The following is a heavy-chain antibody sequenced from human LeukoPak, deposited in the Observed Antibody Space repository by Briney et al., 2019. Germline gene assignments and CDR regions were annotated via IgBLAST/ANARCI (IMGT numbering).Heavy chain of an antibody. CDR2: ISYSSSNI. V-gene: IGHV3-48*02. CDR3: VRDGGFDY. CDR1: GFTFSRYV. Sequence: PGGSLRLSCAASGFTFSRYVMNWVRQAPGKGLEWVSYISYSSSNIYYADSVKGRFTISRDNAKNSLYLQMSSLRDEDTAVYYCVRDGGFDYWGQGILVTVSS. J-gene: IGHJ4*02.